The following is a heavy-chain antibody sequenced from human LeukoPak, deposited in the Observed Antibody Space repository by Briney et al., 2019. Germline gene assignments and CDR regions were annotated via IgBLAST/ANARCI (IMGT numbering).Heavy chain of an antibody. CDR3: ARHLSGVTGYTYGRGIDY. V-gene: IGHV3-7*01. J-gene: IGHJ4*02. CDR2: IKKDGSEK. D-gene: IGHD5-18*01. CDR1: GFTFSSYF. Sequence: GGSLRLSCAASGFTFSSYFMSWVCQAPGKGLEWVANIKKDGSEKYYVDSVKGRFTISRDNAKKSLYLQMNSLRAEDTAVYYCARHLSGVTGYTYGRGIDYWGQGTLVTVSS.